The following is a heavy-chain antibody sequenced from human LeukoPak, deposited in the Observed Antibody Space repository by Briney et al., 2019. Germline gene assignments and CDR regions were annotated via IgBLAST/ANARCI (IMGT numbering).Heavy chain of an antibody. CDR3: AKTGFYDILTGYYKGINFDY. D-gene: IGHD3-9*01. J-gene: IGHJ4*02. Sequence: GRSLRLSCAASGFTFSSYGMHWVRQAPGKGLEWVAVISYDGSNKYYADSVKGRFTISRDNSKNTLYLQMNSLRAGDTAVYYCAKTGFYDILTGYYKGINFDYWGQGTLVTVSS. V-gene: IGHV3-30*18. CDR2: ISYDGSNK. CDR1: GFTFSSYG.